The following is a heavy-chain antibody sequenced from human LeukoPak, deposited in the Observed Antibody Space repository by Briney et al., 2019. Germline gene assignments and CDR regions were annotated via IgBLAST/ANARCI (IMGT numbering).Heavy chain of an antibody. J-gene: IGHJ4*02. CDR1: GGTFSSYA. CDR2: IIPIFGTA. CDR3: ASTPSKYSSGWYHY. Sequence: SVKVSCKASGGTFSSYAISWVRQAPGQGLEWMGGIIPIFGTANYAQKFQGRVTITADKSTSTAYMELSSLRSEDTAVYYCASTPSKYSSGWYHYWGQGTLVTVSS. V-gene: IGHV1-69*06. D-gene: IGHD6-19*01.